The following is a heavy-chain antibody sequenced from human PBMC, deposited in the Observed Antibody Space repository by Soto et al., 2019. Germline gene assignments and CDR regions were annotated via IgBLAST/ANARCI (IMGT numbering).Heavy chain of an antibody. J-gene: IGHJ6*01. D-gene: IGHD6-13*01. V-gene: IGHV4-39*01. CDR3: ERQYGLDSSNSQYDYYHARD. CDR2: INYSGST. Sequence: QPPGKGLECIRSINYSGSTYYSPSLKSRVTISVDKSKKKFSLKLSSVTAADTKVYYCERQYGLDSSNSQYDYYHARD.